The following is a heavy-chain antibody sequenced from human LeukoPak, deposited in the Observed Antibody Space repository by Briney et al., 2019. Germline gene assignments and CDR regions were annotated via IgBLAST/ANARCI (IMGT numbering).Heavy chain of an antibody. CDR2: INPSGGST. D-gene: IGHD5-24*01. Sequence: ASVKVSCKASGYTFTSYFMHWVRQAPGQGLEWMGIINPSGGSTSYAQKFQGRVTMTRATSTNTVYMELRSLRSEDTAVYYCARGVEMATMVWGQGTLVTVSS. CDR1: GYTFTSYF. CDR3: ARGVEMATMV. J-gene: IGHJ4*02. V-gene: IGHV1-46*01.